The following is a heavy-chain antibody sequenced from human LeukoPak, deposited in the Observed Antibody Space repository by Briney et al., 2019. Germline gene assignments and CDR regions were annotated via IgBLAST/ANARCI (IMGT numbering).Heavy chain of an antibody. Sequence: ASVKVSCKASGYTFTPYYIQGVRQAPVQGLEWMGMINPTTSTTTYAQEFQGRVTMTRDTSTSTVYMELGSRRSQDTAIYNCARATFHDYWGQGTLVTVSS. CDR1: GYTFTPYY. J-gene: IGHJ4*02. CDR3: ARATFHDY. V-gene: IGHV1-46*01. CDR2: INPTTSTT.